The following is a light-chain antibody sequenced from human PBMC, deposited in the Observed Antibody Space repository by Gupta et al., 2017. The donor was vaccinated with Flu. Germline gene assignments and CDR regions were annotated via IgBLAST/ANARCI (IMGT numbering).Light chain of an antibody. CDR2: GAS. Sequence: VLTPSRGTLSVAPRGRATLSCRASQSVSISYLAWYQQKPGHAPRLLIYGASSRATGIPDRFSGSGSGTDFTLPIRRLAPEDLVVYYRQHEGSSPPITFGQGTRLEIK. CDR3: QHEGSSPPIT. V-gene: IGKV3-20*01. CDR1: QSVSISY. J-gene: IGKJ5*01.